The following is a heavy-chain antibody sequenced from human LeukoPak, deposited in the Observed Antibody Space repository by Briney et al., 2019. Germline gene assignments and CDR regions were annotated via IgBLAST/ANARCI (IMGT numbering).Heavy chain of an antibody. V-gene: IGHV3-23*01. CDR1: EFIFSSYA. J-gene: IGHJ4*02. CDR3: ATTAGRWLLLGDDY. Sequence: GGSLRLSCAASEFIFSSYAMSWVRQAPGKGLEWVSGISGSGGSTDYADSVKGRFTISRDNSKNTLYLQMNSLRAEDTAVYYCATTAGRWLLLGDDYWGQGTLVTVSS. CDR2: ISGSGGST. D-gene: IGHD5-12*01.